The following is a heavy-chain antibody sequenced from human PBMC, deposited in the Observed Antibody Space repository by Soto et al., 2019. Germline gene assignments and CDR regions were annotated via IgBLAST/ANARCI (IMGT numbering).Heavy chain of an antibody. CDR3: ARDVYVYCSGGSCYGDY. V-gene: IGHV1-18*01. Sequence: QVQLVQSGAEVKKPGASVKVSCKASGYTFTSYGISWVRQAPGQGLEWMGWISAYNGNTNYAQKLQGRVTMTTDTSTRTAYMELRSLRSDDTAVYYCARDVYVYCSGGSCYGDYWGQGTLVTVSS. CDR2: ISAYNGNT. CDR1: GYTFTSYG. J-gene: IGHJ4*02. D-gene: IGHD2-15*01.